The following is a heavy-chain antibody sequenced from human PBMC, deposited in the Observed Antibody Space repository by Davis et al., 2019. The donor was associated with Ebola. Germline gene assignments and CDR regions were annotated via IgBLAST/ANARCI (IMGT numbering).Heavy chain of an antibody. CDR1: GYTFTSYG. CDR3: AREDLEGSRWLQFRYFQH. Sequence: ASVKVSCKASGYTFTSYGISWVRQAPGQGLEWMGWISAYNGNTNYAQKLQGRVTMTTDTSTSTAYMELRSLRSDDTAVYYCAREDLEGSRWLQFRYFQHWGQGTLVTVSS. D-gene: IGHD5-24*01. CDR2: ISAYNGNT. J-gene: IGHJ1*01. V-gene: IGHV1-18*01.